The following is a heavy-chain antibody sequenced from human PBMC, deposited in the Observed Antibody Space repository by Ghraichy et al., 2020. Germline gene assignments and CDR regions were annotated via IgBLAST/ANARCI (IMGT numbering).Heavy chain of an antibody. CDR2: IYYSGST. D-gene: IGHD5-24*01. J-gene: IGHJ4*02. V-gene: IGHV4-31*03. CDR1: GGSISSGGYY. Sequence: SETLSLTCTVSGGSISSGGYYWSWIRQHPGKGLEWIGYIYYSGSTYYNPSLKSRVTISVDTSKNQFSLKLSSVTAADTAVYYCARGELDGYNVDYWGQGTLVTVSS. CDR3: ARGELDGYNVDY.